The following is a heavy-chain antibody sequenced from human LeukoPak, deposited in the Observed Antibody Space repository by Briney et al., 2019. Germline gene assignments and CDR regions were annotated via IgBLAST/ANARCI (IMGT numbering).Heavy chain of an antibody. CDR3: ARRASVGATNYGPVSY. J-gene: IGHJ4*02. CDR1: GFTFSSYA. CDR2: ISYDGSNK. Sequence: GGSLRLSCAASGFTFSSYAMHWVRQAPGKGLEWVAVISYDGSNKYYADSVRGRFTISRDNSKNTLYLQMNSLRAEDTAVYYCARRASVGATNYGPVSYWGQGTLVTVSS. D-gene: IGHD1-26*01. V-gene: IGHV3-30-3*01.